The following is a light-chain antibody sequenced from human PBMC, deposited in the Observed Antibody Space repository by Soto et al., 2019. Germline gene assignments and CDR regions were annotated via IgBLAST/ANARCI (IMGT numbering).Light chain of an antibody. CDR3: MQALQSPYT. CDR2: LGS. CDR1: QSLLHSNGYNY. Sequence: DIVMTQSPLSLPVTPGEPASISCRSSQSLLHSNGYNYLDWYLQKPGQSPQILISLGSNRASGVPARFSGSGSATDFTLNIARVEAEDFGVYYCMQALQSPYTFGQGTKLEIK. J-gene: IGKJ2*01. V-gene: IGKV2-28*01.